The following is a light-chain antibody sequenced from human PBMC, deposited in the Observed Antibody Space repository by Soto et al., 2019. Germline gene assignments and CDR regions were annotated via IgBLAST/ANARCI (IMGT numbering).Light chain of an antibody. CDR1: QSFLYSSNNKNY. CDR2: WAS. J-gene: IGKJ5*01. Sequence: IVMTQSQKSLAVSLGERATINCKSSQSFLYSSNNKNYLNWYQQKPGQPPKLLIYWASIRESGVPDRFGGSGSGTDFTLTISSLQAEDVAVYYCQQYYDSPLTFVQGTRLEIK. V-gene: IGKV4-1*01. CDR3: QQYYDSPLT.